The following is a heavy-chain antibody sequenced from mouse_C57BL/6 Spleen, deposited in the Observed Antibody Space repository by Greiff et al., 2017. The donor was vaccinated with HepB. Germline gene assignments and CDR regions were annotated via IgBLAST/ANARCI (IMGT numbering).Heavy chain of an antibody. V-gene: IGHV1-15*01. J-gene: IGHJ3*01. CDR2: IDPETGGT. Sequence: VKLQESGAELVRPGASVTLSCKASGYTFTDYEMHWVKQTPVHGLEWIGAIDPETGGTTYNQKFKGKAILTADKSSSTAYMELRSLTSEDSAVYYCTRVDYGSSWGFAYWGQGTLVTVSA. CDR1: GYTFTDYE. CDR3: TRVDYGSSWGFAY. D-gene: IGHD1-1*01.